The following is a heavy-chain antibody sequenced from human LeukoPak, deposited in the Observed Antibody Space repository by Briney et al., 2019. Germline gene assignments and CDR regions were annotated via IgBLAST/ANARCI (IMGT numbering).Heavy chain of an antibody. CDR1: GYTFTSYY. CDR2: INPSGGST. CDR3: ARDRSPTYYDSSGYYY. J-gene: IGHJ4*02. D-gene: IGHD3-22*01. V-gene: IGHV1-46*01. Sequence: ASVTVSCKASGYTFTSYYIHWVRQAPGQGLEWVGIINPSGGSTSYAQKFQGRVTMTRDTSTSTVYMELSSLRSEDTAVYYCARDRSPTYYDSSGYYYWGQGTLVTVSS.